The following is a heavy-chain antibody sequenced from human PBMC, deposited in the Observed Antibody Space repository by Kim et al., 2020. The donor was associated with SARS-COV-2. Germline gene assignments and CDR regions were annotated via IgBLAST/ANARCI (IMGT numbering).Heavy chain of an antibody. CDR3: ARDDYVWGSYRYGSDNWFDP. CDR2: ISSSGSTI. J-gene: IGHJ5*02. CDR1: GFTFSSYE. V-gene: IGHV3-48*03. D-gene: IGHD3-16*02. Sequence: GGSLRLSCAASGFTFSSYEMNWVRQAPGKGLEWVSYISSSGSTIYYADSVKGRFTISRDNAKNSLYLQMNSLRAEDTAVYYCARDDYVWGSYRYGSDNWFDPWGQGTLVTVSS.